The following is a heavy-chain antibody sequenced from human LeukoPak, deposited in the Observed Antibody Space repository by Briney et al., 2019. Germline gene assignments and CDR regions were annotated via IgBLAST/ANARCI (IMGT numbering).Heavy chain of an antibody. J-gene: IGHJ6*04. Sequence: GGSLRLSCAASGFTFSSYGMHWVRQAPGKGLEWVAVISYDGSNKYYADSVKGRFTISRDNSKNTLYLQMNSLRAEDTAVYYCAKDPSGGGFGELPPEDDYYYGMDVWGKGTTVTVSS. V-gene: IGHV3-30*18. CDR2: ISYDGSNK. CDR1: GFTFSSYG. D-gene: IGHD3-10*01. CDR3: AKDPSGGGFGELPPEDDYYYGMDV.